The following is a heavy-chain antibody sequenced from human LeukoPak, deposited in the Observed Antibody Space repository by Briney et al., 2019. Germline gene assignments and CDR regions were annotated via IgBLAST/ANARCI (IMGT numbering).Heavy chain of an antibody. D-gene: IGHD6-13*01. CDR1: GGSYSNYY. V-gene: IGHV4-34*01. Sequence: SETLSLTCAISGGSYSNYYWTWIRQPPGKGLEWIGEINDSGNINFNPSLKSRIYISGDKPKNQFSLKLSSVTAADTAVYYCARDRGEYSSSWWLAYWGQGTLVTVSS. CDR3: ARDRGEYSSSWWLAY. J-gene: IGHJ4*02. CDR2: INDSGNI.